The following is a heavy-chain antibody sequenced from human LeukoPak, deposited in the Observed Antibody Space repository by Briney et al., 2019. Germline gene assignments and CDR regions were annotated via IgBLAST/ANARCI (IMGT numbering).Heavy chain of an antibody. CDR1: GFTFSTYS. J-gene: IGHJ4*02. D-gene: IGHD2-15*01. CDR2: ISGGSRAI. CDR3: ARDYCSGGSCYSVY. V-gene: IGHV3-48*02. Sequence: GGSLRLSCAASGFTFSTYSMNWVRQAPGKGLEWVSYISGGSRAIYYADSVKGRFTISRDNAKNSLYLQMNSLRDEDTAVYYCARDYCSGGSCYSVYWGQGTLVTVSS.